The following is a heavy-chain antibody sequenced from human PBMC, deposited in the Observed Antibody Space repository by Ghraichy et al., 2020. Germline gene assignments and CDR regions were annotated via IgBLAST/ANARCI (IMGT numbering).Heavy chain of an antibody. D-gene: IGHD6-13*01. CDR1: GFTFSSYS. Sequence: GGSLRLSCAASGFTFSSYSMNWVRQAPGKGLEWVSYISSSSSTIYYADSVKGRFTISRDNAKNSLYLQMNSLRDEDTAVYYCARESIGLRQLAPYYYYGMDVWGQGTTVTVSS. V-gene: IGHV3-48*02. CDR2: ISSSSSTI. J-gene: IGHJ6*02. CDR3: ARESIGLRQLAPYYYYGMDV.